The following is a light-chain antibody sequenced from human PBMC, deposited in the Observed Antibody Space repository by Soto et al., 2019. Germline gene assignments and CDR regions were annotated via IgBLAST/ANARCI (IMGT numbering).Light chain of an antibody. CDR1: QSISNW. V-gene: IGKV1-5*03. CDR2: KAS. J-gene: IGKJ2*01. CDR3: QQYDRFPYT. Sequence: DIQMTQSPSTLSASVGDTVTITCRASQSISNWLAWYQQKPGQAPKLLIHKASTFESGVPSRLRGSGSGTEFTLTISSLQPDDFATFYCQQYDRFPYTFGQGTKLEIK.